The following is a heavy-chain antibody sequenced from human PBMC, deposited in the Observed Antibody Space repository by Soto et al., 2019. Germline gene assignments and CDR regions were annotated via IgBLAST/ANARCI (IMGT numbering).Heavy chain of an antibody. D-gene: IGHD4-17*01. CDR3: GRGIDYGNYAIDY. CDR2: IWYDGSNM. CDR1: GFNFINTG. Sequence: QAGGSLRLSCAASGFNFINTGMHWVRQAPGKGLEWVAVIWYDGSNMFYADSVKGRFTISRDNSKNTLFLQMNSLRGEGTAVYYCGRGIDYGNYAIDYWGQGTLVTVSS. V-gene: IGHV3-33*01. J-gene: IGHJ4*02.